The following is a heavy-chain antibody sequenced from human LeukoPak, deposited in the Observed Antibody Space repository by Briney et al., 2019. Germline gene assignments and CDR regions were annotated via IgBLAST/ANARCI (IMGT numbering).Heavy chain of an antibody. CDR1: GFTFSSYS. D-gene: IGHD3-9*01. Sequence: GGFLRLSCAASGFTFSSYSMNWVRQAPGKGLEWASYISSSSSSTIYYADSVKGRFTISRDNAKNSLYLQMNSLRAEDTAVYYCARDYRRQVLRYFDWLFQTIYYYYYMDVWGKGTTVTVSS. V-gene: IGHV3-48*01. CDR3: ARDYRRQVLRYFDWLFQTIYYYYYMDV. CDR2: ISSSSSSTI. J-gene: IGHJ6*03.